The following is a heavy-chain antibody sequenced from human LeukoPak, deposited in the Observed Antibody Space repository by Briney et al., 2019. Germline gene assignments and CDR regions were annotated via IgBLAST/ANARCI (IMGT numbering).Heavy chain of an antibody. D-gene: IGHD5-18*01. J-gene: IGHJ3*02. CDR3: ARELRYSSNTFDI. CDR2: INATGDST. Sequence: GGSLRLSCVASGFTFSTYRMHWVRQAPGKGLECVSGINATGDSTYYAESVKGTFTVSRDNSKNTLYLQMGSLRADDMAIYYCARELRYSSNTFDIWGQGTMVTVSS. V-gene: IGHV3-64*02. CDR1: GFTFSTYR.